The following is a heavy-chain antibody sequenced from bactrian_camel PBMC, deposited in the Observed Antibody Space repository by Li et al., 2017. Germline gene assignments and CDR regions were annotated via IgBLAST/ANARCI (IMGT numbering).Heavy chain of an antibody. CDR2: IYTQRGTT. D-gene: IGHD2*01. V-gene: IGHV3S1*01. J-gene: IGHJ4*01. CDR1: GAKYQSYC. Sequence: HVQLVESGGDSVQAGESLTLSCVVSGAKYQSYCMGWFRQAPGKEREGIAVIYTQRGTTFVTPSLKDRFTISQDNTKKTVYLQMNFLRPDDTAMYYCAAAAGLFGGTCVDVRSVDYWGQGTQVTVS. CDR3: AAAAGLFGGTCVDVRSVDY.